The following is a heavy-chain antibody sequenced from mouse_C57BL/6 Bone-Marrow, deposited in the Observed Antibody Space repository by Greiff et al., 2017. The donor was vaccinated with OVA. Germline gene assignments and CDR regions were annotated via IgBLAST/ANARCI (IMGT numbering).Heavy chain of an antibody. Sequence: VQLMESGGGLVQPGGSLKLSCAASGFTFSDYYMYWVRQTPEKRLEWVAYISNGGGSTYYPDTVKGRFTISRDNAKNTLYLQMSRLKSEDTAMYYCARHKGYDGGFAYWGQGTLVTVSA. CDR3: ARHKGYDGGFAY. D-gene: IGHD2-2*01. V-gene: IGHV5-12*01. CDR1: GFTFSDYY. J-gene: IGHJ3*01. CDR2: ISNGGGST.